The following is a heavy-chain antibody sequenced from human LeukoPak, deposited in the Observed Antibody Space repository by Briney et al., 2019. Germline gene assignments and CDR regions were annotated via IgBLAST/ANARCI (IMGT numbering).Heavy chain of an antibody. CDR1: GFTFSTYA. V-gene: IGHV3-23*01. D-gene: IGHD4-11*01. Sequence: GGSVTLSCAASGFTFSTYAMRWIRQAPGRGLEWGSSITDNGGATYYADSVRGRFSISRHNSKNTLYLQMNSLRAEHTAVYYCANSNYWYPNDYWGQGTLVTVSS. CDR2: ITDNGGAT. J-gene: IGHJ4*02. CDR3: ANSNYWYPNDY.